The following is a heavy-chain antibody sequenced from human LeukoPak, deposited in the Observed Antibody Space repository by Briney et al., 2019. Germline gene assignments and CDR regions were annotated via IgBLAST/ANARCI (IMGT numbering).Heavy chain of an antibody. CDR3: ARRDIATGIDF. D-gene: IGHD3-9*01. Sequence: PSETLSLTCTVSGGPITNYYWSWIRRPPGKELEWIGYVYSSGSTNYSPSLKSRVTISVDTSHNQVSLNLNSVTAADTAVYYCARRDIATGIDFWGQGILVTVSS. J-gene: IGHJ4*02. CDR2: VYSSGST. V-gene: IGHV4-59*08. CDR1: GGPITNYY.